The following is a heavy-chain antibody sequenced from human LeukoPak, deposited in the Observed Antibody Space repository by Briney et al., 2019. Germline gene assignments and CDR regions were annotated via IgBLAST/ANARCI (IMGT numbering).Heavy chain of an antibody. CDR1: GFTFSGYG. V-gene: IGHV3-30*02. CDR3: AKNYGFDF. CDR2: IRYDGSDK. J-gene: IGHJ4*02. Sequence: PGGSLRLSCAASGFTFSGYGMHWVRQAPGKGLEWVAFIRYDGSDKYYADSVKGRFTISRDNSKNTLYLQMNSLRVEDTAVYYCAKNYGFDFWGQGTLVTVSS. D-gene: IGHD3-10*01.